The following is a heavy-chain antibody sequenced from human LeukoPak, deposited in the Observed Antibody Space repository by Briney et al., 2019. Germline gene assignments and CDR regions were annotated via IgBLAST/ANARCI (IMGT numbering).Heavy chain of an antibody. J-gene: IGHJ5*02. CDR3: ARGGYYGSGNDFRFDP. CDR1: DDSITMYY. D-gene: IGHD3-10*01. V-gene: IGHV4-59*01. CDR2: INHSGST. Sequence: SETLSLTCSVSDDSITMYYWTWIRQPPGKGLEWIGEINHSGSTNYNPSLKSRVTISVDTSKNQFSLKLKSVTAADTAVYYCARGGYYGSGNDFRFDPWGQGTLVTVSS.